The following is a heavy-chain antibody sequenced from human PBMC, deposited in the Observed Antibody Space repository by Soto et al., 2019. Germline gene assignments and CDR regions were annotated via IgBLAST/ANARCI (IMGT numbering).Heavy chain of an antibody. D-gene: IGHD3-22*01. J-gene: IGHJ4*02. Sequence: ASVKVSCKASGYTFTSYGINWVRQARGRGLEWMGWINPGNGNTKYSQQFQGRVIIDRDTSASTAYMELSSLRPEDTAVYYCARGGYFDSSNYLAYWGLGTLVTVSS. CDR1: GYTFTSYG. CDR2: INPGNGNT. V-gene: IGHV1-3*01. CDR3: ARGGYFDSSNYLAY.